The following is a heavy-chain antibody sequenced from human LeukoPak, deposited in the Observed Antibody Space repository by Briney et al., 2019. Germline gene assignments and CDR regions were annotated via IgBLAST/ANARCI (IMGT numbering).Heavy chain of an antibody. Sequence: PGGSLRLSCAASGFTFSSYGMHWVRQAPGKGLEWVAVTWYDGSNKYYADSVKGRFTISRDNSKNTLYLQMNSLRAEDTAVYYCARDKDYYDSSGYLEYWGQGTLVTVSS. CDR1: GFTFSSYG. CDR2: TWYDGSNK. J-gene: IGHJ4*02. D-gene: IGHD3-22*01. V-gene: IGHV3-33*01. CDR3: ARDKDYYDSSGYLEY.